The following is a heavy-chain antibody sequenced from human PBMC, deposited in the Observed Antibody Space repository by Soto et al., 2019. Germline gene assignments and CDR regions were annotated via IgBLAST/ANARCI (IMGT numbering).Heavy chain of an antibody. J-gene: IGHJ4*02. D-gene: IGHD2-8*01. CDR2: VYYRGRS. Sequence: AXDTLSLTRTVSGGSFSNSNYYLGWIRQSPGKGLEWIGSVYYRGRSYSKSSVKSRVTISVDTSKNQFSLNLNSVTASDTAVYYCVSQRTSVLTQAYFDYWGPGALVTVSS. CDR1: GGSFSNSNYY. CDR3: VSQRTSVLTQAYFDY. V-gene: IGHV4-39*01.